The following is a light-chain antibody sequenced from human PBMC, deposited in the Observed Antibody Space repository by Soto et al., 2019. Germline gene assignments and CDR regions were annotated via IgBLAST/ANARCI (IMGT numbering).Light chain of an antibody. Sequence: QSVLTQPPSVSEAPRQRVTISCSGSSSNIGNNAVNWYQQLPGKAPKLLVYYDDLLPSGVSDRFSGSKSGTSASLAISGLQPEDEAVYYCAAWDDSLDVVLFGGGTKVTVL. CDR1: SSNIGNNA. CDR2: YDD. V-gene: IGLV1-36*01. CDR3: AAWDDSLDVVL. J-gene: IGLJ2*01.